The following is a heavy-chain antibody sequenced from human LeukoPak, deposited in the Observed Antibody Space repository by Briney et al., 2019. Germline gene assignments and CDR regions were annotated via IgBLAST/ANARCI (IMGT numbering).Heavy chain of an antibody. J-gene: IGHJ4*02. CDR3: AIMHGYYDGSGFWVQ. CDR2: ISPSGART. CDR1: GFTFSIYA. Sequence: GGSLRLSCAASGFTFSIYAMSWVRQAPGKGLEWVSFISPSGARTSHADSVEGRFTISRANTRNTLYLPMNSLRDEATGVYYCAIMHGYYDGSGFWVQWGQGTLVTVSS. V-gene: IGHV3-23*01. D-gene: IGHD3-22*01.